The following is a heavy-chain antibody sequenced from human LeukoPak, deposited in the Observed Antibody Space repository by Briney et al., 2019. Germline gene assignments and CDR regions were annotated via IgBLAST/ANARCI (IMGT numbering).Heavy chain of an antibody. CDR3: ARSRLADSGSCLGY. V-gene: IGHV3-74*01. CDR2: INTDGSIT. D-gene: IGHD1-26*01. Sequence: PGGSLTLSCAASGFTFNSYWMYWVRQAPGKGLVWISRINTDGSITNYADSVKGRFTISRDNAKNTLYLQMNSLTAEDTSVYYCARSRLADSGSCLGYWGQGTLVTVSS. CDR1: GFTFNSYW. J-gene: IGHJ4*02.